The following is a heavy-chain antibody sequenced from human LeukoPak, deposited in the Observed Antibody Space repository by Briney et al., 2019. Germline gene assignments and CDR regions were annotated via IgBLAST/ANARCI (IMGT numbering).Heavy chain of an antibody. Sequence: SETLSPTCTVSGGSISSYDWSWIRQPPGKGLEWIGYIYYSGSTNYNPSLKSRVTVSVDTSQNQFSLKVSSVTAADTAVYYCARVSRSGWYYFDYWGQGTLVTVSS. V-gene: IGHV4-59*01. CDR2: IYYSGST. J-gene: IGHJ4*02. CDR3: ARVSRSGWYYFDY. D-gene: IGHD6-19*01. CDR1: GGSISSYD.